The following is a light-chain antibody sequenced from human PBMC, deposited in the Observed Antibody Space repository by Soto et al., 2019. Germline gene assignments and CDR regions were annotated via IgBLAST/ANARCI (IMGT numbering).Light chain of an antibody. CDR3: XXXXDYSWT. CDR1: QSLTMW. CDR2: KTS. J-gene: IGKJ1*01. Sequence: DIHMTQSPSTLSASVGDRXTIXCXASQSLTMWLAWYQQKPGKAPNLLIYKTSSLESGVPSRFSGSGSGTEFTLTISSLQPXXXXTXXXXXXXDYSWTFGQGTKVEVK. V-gene: IGKV1-5*03.